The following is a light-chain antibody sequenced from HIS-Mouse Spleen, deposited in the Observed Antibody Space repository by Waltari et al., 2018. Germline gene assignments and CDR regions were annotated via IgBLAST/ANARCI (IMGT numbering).Light chain of an antibody. Sequence: QSALTQPASVSGSPGQSCTISCTGTSSDVGSYNLFSWYQQHPGKAPKLMIYEGSKRPSGVSSRFSGSKSCNTASLTISGLQAEDEAEYYCCSYAGSSSWVFGGGTKLTVL. J-gene: IGLJ3*02. CDR1: SSDVGSYNL. CDR2: EGS. V-gene: IGLV2-23*01. CDR3: CSYAGSSSWV.